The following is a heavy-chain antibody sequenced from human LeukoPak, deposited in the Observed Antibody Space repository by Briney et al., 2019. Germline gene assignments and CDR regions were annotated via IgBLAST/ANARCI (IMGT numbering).Heavy chain of an antibody. CDR1: GGSISGYS. CDR2: THYSGSS. V-gene: IGHV4-59*01. J-gene: IGHJ6*03. D-gene: IGHD2/OR15-2a*01. Sequence: PSETLSLTCTVSGGSISGYSWSWIRQPPGKGLEWIGYTHYSGSSNYSPSLKSRVTISVDTSKNQFSLKVSSVTAADTAVYYCARCGRNNRGYYYMEDWGKGTTVTVSS. CDR3: ARCGRNNRGYYYMED.